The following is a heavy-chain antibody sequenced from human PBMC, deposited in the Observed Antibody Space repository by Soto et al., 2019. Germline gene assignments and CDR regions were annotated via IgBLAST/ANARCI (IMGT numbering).Heavy chain of an antibody. Sequence: QVQLVQSGADVKEPGASVKVSCEASGYTFTAFYIQWVRQAPGQGLEWVAMINPGDGTTRYAQMFQGRVTLTRDTSTSTVYMEMSSLRSEDTALYYCARDRPHAWLDPWGQGTLVTVSS. CDR1: GYTFTAFY. CDR2: INPGDGTT. V-gene: IGHV1-46*01. J-gene: IGHJ5*02. CDR3: ARDRPHAWLDP.